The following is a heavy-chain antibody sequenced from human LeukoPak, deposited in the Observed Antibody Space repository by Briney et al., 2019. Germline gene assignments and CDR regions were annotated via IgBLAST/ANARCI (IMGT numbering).Heavy chain of an antibody. J-gene: IGHJ3*02. CDR2: ISGSGGST. CDR3: ARTMVRGVIITGSAFDI. CDR1: GFTFSSYA. Sequence: PGGSLRLSCAASGFTFSSYAMSWVRQAPGKGLEWVSAISGSGGSTYYADSVKGRFTISRDNSKNTLYLRMNSLRAEDTAVYYCARTMVRGVIITGSAFDIWGQGTMVTVSS. V-gene: IGHV3-23*01. D-gene: IGHD3-10*01.